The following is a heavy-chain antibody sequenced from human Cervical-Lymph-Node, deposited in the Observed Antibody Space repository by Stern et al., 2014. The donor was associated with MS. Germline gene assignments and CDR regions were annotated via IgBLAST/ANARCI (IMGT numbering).Heavy chain of an antibody. Sequence: VQLVESGAEVKKPGSSVKVSCTASGGTFSFYAINWVRQAPGQGPEWMGGIIPIVGTANYAQSFQGGVTITADESTNTAYMELSSLRSEDTAVYYCARDRRHFDTSGGYYFDSWGQGTLVTVSS. CDR2: IIPIVGTA. J-gene: IGHJ4*02. CDR1: GGTFSFYA. CDR3: ARDRRHFDTSGGYYFDS. V-gene: IGHV1-69*01. D-gene: IGHD3-22*01.